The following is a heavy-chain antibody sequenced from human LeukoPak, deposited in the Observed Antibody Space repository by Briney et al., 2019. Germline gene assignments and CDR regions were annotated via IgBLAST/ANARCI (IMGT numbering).Heavy chain of an antibody. D-gene: IGHD2-8*01. CDR2: IDPNNGDT. J-gene: IGHJ3*02. Sequence: EASVKVSCEASAYTFTGYYLHWVRQAPGQGPEWVGWIDPNNGDTEYAQEFQGRVTMTRVRSISTAYMELSRLTSDDTAVYYRARRSRNGLDAFDIWGQGTMVTVSS. CDR3: ARRSRNGLDAFDI. CDR1: AYTFTGYY. V-gene: IGHV1-2*02.